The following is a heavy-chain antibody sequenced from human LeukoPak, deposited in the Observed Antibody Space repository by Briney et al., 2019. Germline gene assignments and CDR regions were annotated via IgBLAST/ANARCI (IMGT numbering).Heavy chain of an antibody. D-gene: IGHD3-10*01. CDR3: ARDHYGSGSYKSYFDS. CDR2: LYSSGIT. Sequence: SETLSLTCAVSGGSPSTYYWSWLRQPAGKGLGWIGRLYSSGITKYNPSLKSRVTISVRDSNHQFTLKLTSVTAADTAVYYCARDHYGSGSYKSYFDSWGQGIRVTVSS. V-gene: IGHV4-4*07. CDR1: GGSPSTYY. J-gene: IGHJ5*01.